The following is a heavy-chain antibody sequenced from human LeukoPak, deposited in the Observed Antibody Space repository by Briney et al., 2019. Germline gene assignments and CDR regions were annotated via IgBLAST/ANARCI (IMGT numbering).Heavy chain of an antibody. Sequence: GGSLRLSCAASGFTFSTYWMSWVRQAPGKGLEWVANIKQDGSEKYYVDSVKGRFTISRDNSKNTLYLQMNSLRAEDTAVYYCARALNPERFLEWLPTPPDAFDIWGQGTMVTVSS. J-gene: IGHJ3*02. CDR3: ARALNPERFLEWLPTPPDAFDI. V-gene: IGHV3-7*03. CDR1: GFTFSTYW. D-gene: IGHD3-3*01. CDR2: IKQDGSEK.